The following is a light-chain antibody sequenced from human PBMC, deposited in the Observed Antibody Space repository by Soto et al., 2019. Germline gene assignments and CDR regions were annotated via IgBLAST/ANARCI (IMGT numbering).Light chain of an antibody. V-gene: IGLV2-14*03. CDR1: SSDVGGYNY. CDR2: DVS. CDR3: SSYTSSSTYA. J-gene: IGLJ1*01. Sequence: QSGLTQPAAVSGSPGQSIAISCTGTSSDVGGYNYVSWYQQHPGKAPKLMIYDVSNRPSGVSNRFAGSKSGNTASLTISGLQAEDEADYYCSSYTSSSTYAFRTGTNVTVL.